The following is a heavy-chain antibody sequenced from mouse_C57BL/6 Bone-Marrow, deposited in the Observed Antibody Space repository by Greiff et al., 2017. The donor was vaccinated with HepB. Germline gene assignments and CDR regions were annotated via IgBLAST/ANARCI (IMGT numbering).Heavy chain of an antibody. CDR3: ARNNYGSLSYFDY. V-gene: IGHV2-2*01. CDR1: GFSLTSYG. CDR2: IWSGGST. J-gene: IGHJ2*01. Sequence: VQRVESGPGLVQPSQSLSITCTVSGFSLTSYGVHWVRQSPGKGLEWLGVIWSGGSTDYNAAFISRLSISKDNSKSQVFFKMNSLQADDTAIYYCARNNYGSLSYFDYWGQGTTLTVSS. D-gene: IGHD1-1*01.